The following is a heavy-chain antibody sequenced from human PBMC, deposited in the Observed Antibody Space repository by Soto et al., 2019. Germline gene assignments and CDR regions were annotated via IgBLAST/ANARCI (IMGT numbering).Heavy chain of an antibody. V-gene: IGHV1-69*13. CDR2: IIPIFGTA. CDR3: ARGPTPHSSGYSHAFDI. Sequence: SVKVSCKASGGTFSSYAISWVRQAPGQGLEWMGGIIPIFGTANYAQKFQGRVTITADESTSTAYMELSSLRSEDTAVYYCARGPTPHSSGYSHAFDIWGQGTMVPV. J-gene: IGHJ3*02. D-gene: IGHD3-22*01. CDR1: GGTFSSYA.